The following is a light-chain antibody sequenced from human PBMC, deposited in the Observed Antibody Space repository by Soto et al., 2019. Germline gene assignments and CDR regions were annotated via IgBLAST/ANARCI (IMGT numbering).Light chain of an antibody. CDR2: EGN. Sequence: QSALTQPASVSGSPGQSITISCTGTSSDVGSYNLVSWYQQHPGKAPKLMIYEGNKRPSGVSNRFSGSKSGNTASLTISGLQAEDEADYYCRSYAGGSVYVFGTGTKLTVL. J-gene: IGLJ1*01. CDR1: SSDVGSYNL. V-gene: IGLV2-23*01. CDR3: RSYAGGSVYV.